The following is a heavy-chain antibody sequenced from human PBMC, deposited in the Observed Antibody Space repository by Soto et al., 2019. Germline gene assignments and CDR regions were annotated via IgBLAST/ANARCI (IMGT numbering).Heavy chain of an antibody. CDR1: GGSISSYY. D-gene: IGHD4-4*01. V-gene: IGHV4-59*01. Sequence: SETLSLTCSVSGGSISSYYWSWIRQPPWKGLEWIVSMYDGGSTDYNLSLKSRVTISLDTSKNQLSLKVRSVTAADTAVYYCATGRDDYRDAFDVWGQGAMVTVSS. CDR2: MYDGGST. J-gene: IGHJ3*01. CDR3: ATGRDDYRDAFDV.